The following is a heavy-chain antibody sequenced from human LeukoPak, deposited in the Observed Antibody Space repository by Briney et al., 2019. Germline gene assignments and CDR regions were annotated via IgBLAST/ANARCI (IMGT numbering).Heavy chain of an antibody. Sequence: GGSLRLSCAASGFTFSSYGMHWVRQAPGKGLEWVAVIWYDGSNKYYADSVKGRFTISRDNSKNTLYLQMNSLRAEDTAVYYCARDRRGRLGPLAYWGQRTLVTVSS. CDR1: GFTFSSYG. CDR2: IWYDGSNK. D-gene: IGHD3-16*01. J-gene: IGHJ4*02. V-gene: IGHV3-33*08. CDR3: ARDRRGRLGPLAY.